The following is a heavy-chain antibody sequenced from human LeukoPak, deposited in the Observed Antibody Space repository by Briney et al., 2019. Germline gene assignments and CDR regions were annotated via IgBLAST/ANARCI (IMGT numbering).Heavy chain of an antibody. D-gene: IGHD3-3*01. V-gene: IGHV1-2*02. Sequence: SVKLSCKSSGSTFTGYSIGWVRHSTGQGLERRGWINPNSGGTNYAKKFQGRVTMTRDTSISTAYMELSRLRSDDTAVYYCAREERFLEWLPGDYWGQGTLVTVSS. CDR1: GSTFTGYS. CDR3: AREERFLEWLPGDY. CDR2: INPNSGGT. J-gene: IGHJ4*02.